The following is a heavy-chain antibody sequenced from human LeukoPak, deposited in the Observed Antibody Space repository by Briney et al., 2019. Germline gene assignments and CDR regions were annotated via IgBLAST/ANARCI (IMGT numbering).Heavy chain of an antibody. Sequence: PGGSLRLSCAASGFTFSSYWMSWVRQAPGKGLEWVANIKQDGSEKYYVDSVKGRFTISRDNAKNSLYLQMSSLRAEDTAVYYCARVPYCSSTSCYAIFDYWGQGTLVTVPS. D-gene: IGHD2-2*01. V-gene: IGHV3-7*05. J-gene: IGHJ4*02. CDR2: IKQDGSEK. CDR3: ARVPYCSSTSCYAIFDY. CDR1: GFTFSSYW.